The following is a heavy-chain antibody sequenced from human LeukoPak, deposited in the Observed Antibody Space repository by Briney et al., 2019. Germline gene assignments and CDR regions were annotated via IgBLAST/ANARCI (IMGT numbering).Heavy chain of an antibody. CDR3: AKGLSGSLNWFDP. V-gene: IGHV3-53*01. CDR2: LFSGGNT. CDR1: GFSVSNNY. J-gene: IGHJ5*02. D-gene: IGHD1-26*01. Sequence: PGGSLRLSCAASGFSVSNNYMSWVRQAPGKGLEWVSVLFSGGNTYYADSVKGRLTISRDTSKNTLYLQMNSLRAEDTAVYYCAKGLSGSLNWFDPWGQGTLVTVSS.